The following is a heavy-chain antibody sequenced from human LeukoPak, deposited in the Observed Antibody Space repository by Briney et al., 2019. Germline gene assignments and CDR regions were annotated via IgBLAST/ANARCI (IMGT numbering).Heavy chain of an antibody. CDR1: GVTFSGDA. V-gene: IGHV3-23*01. CDR3: AKDGVWSFDI. D-gene: IGHD2-8*01. J-gene: IGHJ3*02. CDR2: ISGSGGST. Sequence: GGSLRLSCAASGVTFSGDAMSWVRQAPGKGLEWVSAISGSGGSTYYADSVKGRFTISRDNSKNTLYLQMNSLRAEDTAVYYCAKDGVWSFDIWGQGTMVTVSS.